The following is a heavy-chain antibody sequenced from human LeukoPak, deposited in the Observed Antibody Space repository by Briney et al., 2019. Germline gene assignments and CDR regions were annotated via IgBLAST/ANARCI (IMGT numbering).Heavy chain of an antibody. CDR2: IYTSGST. CDR3: ARYGSGSYSDDHFQH. Sequence: SETLSLTCTVSGASISSYYWSWIRQPAGKGLEWIGRIYTSGSTNYNPSLKSRVTMSADTSKNQFSLKLTSVTAADTAVYYCARYGSGSYSDDHFQHWGQGTLVTVSS. V-gene: IGHV4-4*07. J-gene: IGHJ1*01. CDR1: GASISSYY. D-gene: IGHD3-10*01.